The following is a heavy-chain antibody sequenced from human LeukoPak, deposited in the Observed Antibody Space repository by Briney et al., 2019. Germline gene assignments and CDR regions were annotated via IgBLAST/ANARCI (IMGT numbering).Heavy chain of an antibody. CDR3: AKDRRQWLGYFDY. D-gene: IGHD6-19*01. J-gene: IGHJ4*02. CDR2: ISGSGGTT. Sequence: PGGSLRLSCAASGFTFTSYAMSWVRRAPGKGLEWVSGISGSGGTTHYADSVKGRFTISRDNSKNTLYMQMNSLRAEDTAVYYCAKDRRQWLGYFDYWGQGALATVSS. CDR1: GFTFTSYA. V-gene: IGHV3-23*01.